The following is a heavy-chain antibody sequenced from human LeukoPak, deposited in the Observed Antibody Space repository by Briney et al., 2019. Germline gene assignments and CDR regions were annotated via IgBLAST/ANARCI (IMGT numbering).Heavy chain of an antibody. CDR1: GGSISSYY. J-gene: IGHJ5*02. V-gene: IGHV4-59*12. CDR2: IYYSGRT. Sequence: PSETLSLTCTVSGGSISSYYWNWIRQPPGKGLEWIGYIYYSGRTNYNPSLKSRVTISVDTSKNQFSLKLSSVTAADTAVYYCARYGSGPWFDPWGQGTLVTVSS. D-gene: IGHD3-10*01. CDR3: ARYGSGPWFDP.